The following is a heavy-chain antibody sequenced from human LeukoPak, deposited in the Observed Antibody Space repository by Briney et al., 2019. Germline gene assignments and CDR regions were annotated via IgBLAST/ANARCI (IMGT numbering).Heavy chain of an antibody. CDR3: ARGQSLNDY. Sequence: ASVRVSCKASGYTFTEYYMHWVRQAPGQGLEWMGWINPNSGGANYAENFQGRVTMTRDTSISTAYMELSSLRYGDTALYYCARGQSLNDYWGQGTLVGVSS. CDR2: INPNSGGA. V-gene: IGHV1-2*02. CDR1: GYTFTEYY. J-gene: IGHJ4*02.